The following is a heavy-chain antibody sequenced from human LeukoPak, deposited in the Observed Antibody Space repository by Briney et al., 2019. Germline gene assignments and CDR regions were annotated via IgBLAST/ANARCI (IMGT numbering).Heavy chain of an antibody. J-gene: IGHJ6*02. D-gene: IGHD2-15*01. CDR2: IKQDGSEK. V-gene: IGHV3-7*01. CDR1: GFTFSSYL. Sequence: GGSLRLSCAASGFTFSSYLMSWVRQAPGKGLEWVTNIKQDGSEKYYVDSVKGRFTISRDNAKNSLYLQMNSLRAEDTAVYYCARVPLGCSGGSCYYYYGMDVWGQGTTVTVSS. CDR3: ARVPLGCSGGSCYYYYGMDV.